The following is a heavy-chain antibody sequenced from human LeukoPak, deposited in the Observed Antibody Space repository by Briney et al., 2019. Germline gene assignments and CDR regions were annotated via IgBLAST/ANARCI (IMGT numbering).Heavy chain of an antibody. Sequence: GGSLRLSCAASGFTFSSYAMSWVRQAPGKGLEWVSVISGSGGSTSYADPVKGRFIISRDNSKNTLYLQMNSLRAEDTAVYYCAKGSPSGDYVWDYWGQGTLVTVSS. D-gene: IGHD4-17*01. J-gene: IGHJ4*02. V-gene: IGHV3-23*01. CDR2: ISGSGGST. CDR3: AKGSPSGDYVWDY. CDR1: GFTFSSYA.